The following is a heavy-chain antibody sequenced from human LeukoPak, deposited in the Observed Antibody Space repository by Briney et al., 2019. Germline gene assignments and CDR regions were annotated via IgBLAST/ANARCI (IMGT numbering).Heavy chain of an antibody. CDR1: GFTFNNYW. Sequence: GGSLRLSCAASGFTFNNYWMHWVRQAPGKGLVWVSRINIDGSSTSYADSVKGRFTISRDNAKSSLYLQLDSLRAEDTAIYYCARDPRYGSGSYYDAFDIWGQGTMVTVSS. V-gene: IGHV3-74*01. CDR2: INIDGSST. J-gene: IGHJ3*02. D-gene: IGHD3-10*01. CDR3: ARDPRYGSGSYYDAFDI.